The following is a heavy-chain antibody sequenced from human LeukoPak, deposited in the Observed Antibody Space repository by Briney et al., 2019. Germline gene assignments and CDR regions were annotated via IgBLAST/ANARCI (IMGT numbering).Heavy chain of an antibody. CDR3: ARGRITMVRVFGFDI. Sequence: YIYYSGSTNYNPSLKSRVTISVDTSKNQFSLKLSSVTAADTAVYYCARGRITMVRVFGFDIWGQGTMVTVSS. V-gene: IGHV4-59*09. D-gene: IGHD3-10*01. CDR2: IYYSGST. J-gene: IGHJ3*02.